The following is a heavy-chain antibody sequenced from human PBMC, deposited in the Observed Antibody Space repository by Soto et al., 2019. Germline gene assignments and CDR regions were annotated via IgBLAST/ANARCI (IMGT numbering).Heavy chain of an antibody. CDR1: GFSLSTTGVG. Sequence: QITLKESGPTLVKPTQTLTLTCTFSGFSLSTTGVGVGWIRQPPGKALEWLALIYWDDDKHYSPSLKSRLTITKDTSKNHVVLTMANTDPVDTATYYCAHRLPDIVVVPAAGWFDPWGQGTLVTVSS. V-gene: IGHV2-5*02. CDR2: IYWDDDK. CDR3: AHRLPDIVVVPAAGWFDP. J-gene: IGHJ5*02. D-gene: IGHD2-2*01.